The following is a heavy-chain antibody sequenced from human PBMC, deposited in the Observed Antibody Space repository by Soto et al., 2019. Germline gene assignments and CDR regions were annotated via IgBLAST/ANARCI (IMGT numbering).Heavy chain of an antibody. CDR3: ARGGKWELLLRL. Sequence: QVQLVESGGGVVRPGTSLRLSCEGSGFSFSDYGMNWVRQAPGKGLEWVAVIWYDGSVRRYADSVKGRFTISRDISKNTLYVQMNGLRVEDTAVYFCARGGKWELLLRLWGQGTLVTVSS. J-gene: IGHJ4*02. CDR1: GFSFSDYG. V-gene: IGHV3-33*01. CDR2: IWYDGSVR. D-gene: IGHD1-26*01.